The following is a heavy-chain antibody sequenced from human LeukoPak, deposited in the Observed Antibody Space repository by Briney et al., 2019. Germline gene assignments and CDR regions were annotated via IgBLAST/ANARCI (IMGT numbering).Heavy chain of an antibody. CDR1: GYSFTSYW. V-gene: IGHV5-51*01. D-gene: IGHD6-13*01. CDR2: IYPGDSDT. Sequence: GESLKISCKGSGYSFTSYWIGWVRQMPGKGLEWMVIIYPGDSDTRYSPSFQGQVTISADKSISTAYLQWSSLKASDTAMYYCARRCSRDPHHYYMDVWRRGTTVTVSS. CDR3: ARRCSRDPHHYYMDV. J-gene: IGHJ6*03.